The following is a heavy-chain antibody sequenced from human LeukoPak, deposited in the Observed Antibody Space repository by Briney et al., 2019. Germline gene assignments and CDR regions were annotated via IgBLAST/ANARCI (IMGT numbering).Heavy chain of an antibody. CDR3: AREGSSPTTKHYYGSGSYGFDP. D-gene: IGHD3-10*01. CDR2: INHSGST. CDR1: GGSFSGYY. Sequence: SETLSLTCAVYGGSFSGYYWSWIRQPPGKGLEWIGEINHSGSTNYNPSLKSRVTISVDKSKNQFSLKLSSVTAADTAVYYCAREGSSPTTKHYYGSGSYGFDPWGQGTLVTVSS. V-gene: IGHV4-34*01. J-gene: IGHJ5*02.